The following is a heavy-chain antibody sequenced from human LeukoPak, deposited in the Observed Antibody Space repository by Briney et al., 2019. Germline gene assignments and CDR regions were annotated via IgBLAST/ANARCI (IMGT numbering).Heavy chain of an antibody. V-gene: IGHV4-59*08. D-gene: IGHD3-22*01. CDR2: GYYSGST. Sequence: SETLSLTCTVSSGSISSYYWSWIRQPPGKGLEWIGYGYYSGSTNSNPALESRVTISVDTSKNQFALKLSSVTAADTAVYYCARHGVNYDSSGYYYYFDYWGQGTLVTVSP. CDR3: ARHGVNYDSSGYYYYFDY. CDR1: SGSISSYY. J-gene: IGHJ4*02.